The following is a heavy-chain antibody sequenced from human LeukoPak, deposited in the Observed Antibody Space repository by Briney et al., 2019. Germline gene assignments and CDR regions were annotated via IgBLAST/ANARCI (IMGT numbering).Heavy chain of an antibody. CDR2: IKDKGEGGTI. V-gene: IGHV3-15*01. Sequence: PGGSLRLSCAASGFTFKNAWMSWVRQAPGKGPEWVARIKDKGEGGTIDYAASVRGRFTISRDDSRDAVYLQMNSLIVDESAVYYCTTDPRYWGQGTLVTVSS. CDR1: GFTFKNAW. J-gene: IGHJ4*02. CDR3: TTDPRY.